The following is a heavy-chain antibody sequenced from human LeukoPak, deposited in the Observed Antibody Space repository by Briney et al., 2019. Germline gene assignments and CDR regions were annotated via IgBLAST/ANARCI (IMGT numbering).Heavy chain of an antibody. Sequence: ASVKVSCKTSGYTFTSYGITWVRQAPGQGLEWMGWISGYNGNTKYAQKFQGRVTMSTDTSTSTAYMELRSLRSEDTAVYYCAADRYNWNRFDYWGQGTLVTVSS. V-gene: IGHV1-18*01. CDR1: GYTFTSYG. J-gene: IGHJ4*02. CDR3: AADRYNWNRFDY. CDR2: ISGYNGNT. D-gene: IGHD1-20*01.